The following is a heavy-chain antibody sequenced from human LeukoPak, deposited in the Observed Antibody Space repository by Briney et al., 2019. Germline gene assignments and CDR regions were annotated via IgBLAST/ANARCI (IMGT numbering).Heavy chain of an antibody. CDR1: GGSISSYY. Sequence: SETLSLTCTVSGGSISSYYWSWIRQPPVKGLEWIGYIYYSGSTNYNPSLKSRVTISVDTSKNQFSLKLSSVTAADTAVYYCARRNSGTHTFDYWGQGTLVTVSS. CDR2: IYYSGST. D-gene: IGHD1/OR15-1a*01. J-gene: IGHJ4*02. V-gene: IGHV4-59*01. CDR3: ARRNSGTHTFDY.